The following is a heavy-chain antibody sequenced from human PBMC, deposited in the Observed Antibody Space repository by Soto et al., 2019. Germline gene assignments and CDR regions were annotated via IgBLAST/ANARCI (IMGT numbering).Heavy chain of an antibody. V-gene: IGHV1-69*02. Sequence: QVQLVQSGAEGKKPGSSVKVSCKASGGTFSRYTISWVRQAPGQGLEWMGRIIPILDIPNYAQNFQGRVTVTADNSTSTAYMELSSRRSDDTAVYYCASHFTGVLVLGASPPGGDNYGWDVWGQGTTVTVSS. CDR3: ASHFTGVLVLGASPPGGDNYGWDV. D-gene: IGHD2-15*01. CDR1: GGTFSRYT. CDR2: IIPILDIP. J-gene: IGHJ6*02.